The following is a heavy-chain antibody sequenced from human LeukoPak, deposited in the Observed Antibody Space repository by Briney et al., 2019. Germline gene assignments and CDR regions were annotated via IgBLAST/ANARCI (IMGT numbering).Heavy chain of an antibody. V-gene: IGHV3-23*01. Sequence: PGGSLRLSCAASGLTFSSYAMSWVRQAPGKGLEWASAISGSSGHTYYADSEKGRFTISRDNSKNTLYLQMNSLRAEDTAVYYCAKVGFSEMEWLLYSDHWGQGTLVTVSS. CDR1: GLTFSSYA. CDR3: AKVGFSEMEWLLYSDH. J-gene: IGHJ4*02. D-gene: IGHD3-3*01. CDR2: ISGSSGHT.